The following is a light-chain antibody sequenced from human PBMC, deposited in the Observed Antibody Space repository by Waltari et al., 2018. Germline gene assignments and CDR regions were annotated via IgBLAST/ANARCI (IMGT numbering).Light chain of an antibody. V-gene: IGLV2-8*01. CDR2: EVY. CDR1: SSDIGAYDH. Sequence: QSALTQPPSVSGSPGQSVTISCTGTSSDIGAYDHVSWYQQHPGKAPKLIIYEVYKRPSGVPDRFSGSKSGNTASLTVSGLQPDDEAYYHCGSFVAKLGGGTKLTVL. J-gene: IGLJ3*02. CDR3: GSFVAK.